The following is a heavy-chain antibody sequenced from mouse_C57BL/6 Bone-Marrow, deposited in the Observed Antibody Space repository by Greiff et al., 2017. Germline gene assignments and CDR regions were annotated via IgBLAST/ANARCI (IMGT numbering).Heavy chain of an antibody. D-gene: IGHD1-1*01. CDR3: AIGITTVVATDYFDY. CDR1: GYTFTSYW. J-gene: IGHJ2*01. CDR2: IHPSDSDT. Sequence: QVQLKESGAELVKPGASVKVSCKASGYTFTSYWMHWVKQRPGQGLEWIGRIHPSDSDTNYNQKFKGKATLTVDKSSSTAYMQLSSLTSEDSAVYYCAIGITTVVATDYFDYWGQGTTLTVSS. V-gene: IGHV1-74*01.